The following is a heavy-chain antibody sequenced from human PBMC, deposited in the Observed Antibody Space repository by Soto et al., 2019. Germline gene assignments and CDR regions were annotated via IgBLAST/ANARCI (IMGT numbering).Heavy chain of an antibody. CDR2: ISPGSRYT. D-gene: IGHD2-8*02. CDR1: GFTFGDSY. V-gene: IGHV3-11*06. CDR3: VRGGGGWLLDP. Sequence: GGSLRLSCAGSGFTFGDSYMSWIRQAPGKGLEWLSYISPGSRYTAYADSVKGRFTISRDNAKRSLYLQLISLTAEDTAIYYCVRGGGGWLLDPWGQGTMDTVSS. J-gene: IGHJ5*02.